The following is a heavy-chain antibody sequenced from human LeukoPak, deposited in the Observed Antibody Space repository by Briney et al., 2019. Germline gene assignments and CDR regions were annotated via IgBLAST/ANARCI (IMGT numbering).Heavy chain of an antibody. CDR3: AREEANYGIDY. CDR1: GGSIRSSTSY. V-gene: IGHV4-39*02. CDR2: IYYSGST. Sequence: PSETLSLTCTVSGGSIRSSTSYWGWIRQPPGKGLERIGSIYYSGSTYYSPSLKSRVTMSVDTSKNQFSLKVRSVTAADTAVYYCAREEANYGIDYWGQGALVTVSS. J-gene: IGHJ4*02. D-gene: IGHD4-17*01.